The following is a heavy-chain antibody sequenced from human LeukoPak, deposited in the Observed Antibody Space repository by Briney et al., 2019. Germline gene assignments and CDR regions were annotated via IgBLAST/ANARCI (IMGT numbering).Heavy chain of an antibody. Sequence: SETLSLTCTVSGGSISSYYWSWIRQPAGKGLEWIRRIYTSGSTNYNPSLKSRVTMSVDTPKDQFSLKLGSVTAADTAVYYCARDLPTYYYDSSGYYRPHDAFDIWGQGTMVTVSS. V-gene: IGHV4-4*07. CDR2: IYTSGST. CDR1: GGSISSYY. D-gene: IGHD3-22*01. CDR3: ARDLPTYYYDSSGYYRPHDAFDI. J-gene: IGHJ3*02.